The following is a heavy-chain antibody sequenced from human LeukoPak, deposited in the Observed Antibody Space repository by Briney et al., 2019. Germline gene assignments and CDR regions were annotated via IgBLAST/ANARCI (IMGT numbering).Heavy chain of an antibody. V-gene: IGHV1-2*06. J-gene: IGHJ4*02. CDR2: INPNSGGT. D-gene: IGHD3-3*01. CDR1: GYTFTGYY. Sequence: ASVKVSCKASGYTFTGYYMHWVRQAPGQGLEWMGRINPNSGGTNYAQKFQGRVTMTRDTSISTAYMELSRLRSDDTAVYYCARTLFYDFWSGYSADDYWGQGTLVTVSS. CDR3: ARTLFYDFWSGYSADDY.